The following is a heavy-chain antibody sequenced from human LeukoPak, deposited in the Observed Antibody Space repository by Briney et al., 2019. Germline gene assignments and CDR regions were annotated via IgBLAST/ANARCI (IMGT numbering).Heavy chain of an antibody. CDR3: ARLTGAYYYYYMDV. CDR1: GGSISSSCCS. CDR2: AHYSGST. D-gene: IGHD7-27*01. Sequence: SPSETLSLTCTVSGGSISSSCCSWGWIRQPPGKGLEWFGSAHYSGSTYYNPPLKSRVTISVDTSKNQFSLKLSSVTAADTAVYYCARLTGAYYYYYMDVWGKGTTVTVSS. V-gene: IGHV4-39*07. J-gene: IGHJ6*03.